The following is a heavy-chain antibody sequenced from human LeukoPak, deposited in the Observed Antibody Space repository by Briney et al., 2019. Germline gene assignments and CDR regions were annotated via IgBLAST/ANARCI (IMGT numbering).Heavy chain of an antibody. CDR2: IDSYGSGT. CDR3: VRDGDGDYPVDS. CDR1: GFRFSSYW. D-gene: IGHD4-17*01. V-gene: IGHV3-74*01. J-gene: IGHJ4*02. Sequence: GGSLRLSCAASGFRFSSYWMHWVRQAPGKGLVWVSRIDSYGSGTTYADSVKGRFTISRDNAKSTLYLQMNSLSAEDTAIYYCVRDGDGDYPVDSWGQGTLVTVSS.